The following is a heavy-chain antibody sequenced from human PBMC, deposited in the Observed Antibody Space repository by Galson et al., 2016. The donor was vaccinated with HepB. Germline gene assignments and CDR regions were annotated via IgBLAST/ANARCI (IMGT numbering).Heavy chain of an antibody. V-gene: IGHV3-74*01. CDR3: ARDDVWSGPPIDS. CDR2: ISSNGSNT. J-gene: IGHJ4*02. D-gene: IGHD3-3*01. CDR1: GFTLSHFW. Sequence: SLRLSCAASGFTLSHFWMHWVRQSPGKGLVWVSRISSNGSNTEYADSVRGRFTISRDNARNTLYLQMDRLKVEGTAVYFCARDDVWSGPPIDSWGQGTLVTVSS.